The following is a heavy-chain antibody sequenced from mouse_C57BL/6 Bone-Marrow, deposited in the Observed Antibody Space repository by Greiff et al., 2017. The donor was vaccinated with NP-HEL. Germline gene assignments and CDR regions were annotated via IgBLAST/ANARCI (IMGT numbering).Heavy chain of an antibody. Sequence: VQLQQSGPELVKPGASVKLSCKASGYTFTSYDINWVKQRPGQGLEWIGWIYPRDGSTKYNEKFKGKATLTVDKASSTAYMERHSVTSEDSAVYFCARGGVNYWGQGTTLTVSS. CDR3: ARGGVNY. D-gene: IGHD2-1*01. CDR1: GYTFTSYD. V-gene: IGHV1-85*01. CDR2: IYPRDGST. J-gene: IGHJ2*01.